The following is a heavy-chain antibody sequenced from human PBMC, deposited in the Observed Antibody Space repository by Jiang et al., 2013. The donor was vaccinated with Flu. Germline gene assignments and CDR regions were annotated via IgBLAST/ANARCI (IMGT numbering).Heavy chain of an antibody. CDR3: GRLCPGGCSGGTK. CDR1: GGSVSGYY. D-gene: IGHD2-15*01. J-gene: IGHJ4*02. V-gene: IGHV4-59*08. Sequence: SGLVKPSETLSLTCAVSGGSVSGYYWSWIRQPPGKRLEWIGFMHSSGSTKYNPSLKSRVTISVDTSNNQFSLNLSSVTAADTAVYYCGRLCPGGCSGGTKWGQGTLVTVSS. CDR2: MHSSGST.